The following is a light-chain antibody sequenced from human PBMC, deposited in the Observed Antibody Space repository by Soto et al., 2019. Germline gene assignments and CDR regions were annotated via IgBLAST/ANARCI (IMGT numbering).Light chain of an antibody. Sequence: EVVMTQSPATLSVSPGEGVTLSCRASQGIGDTLAWYQHKPGQTPRLLIYDTSTRATGVPARFSGSGSGTDFTLTISSLEPEDFAVYYCQQRSNWPPGTFGQGTKLEIK. CDR1: QGIGDT. J-gene: IGKJ2*02. CDR3: QQRSNWPPGT. V-gene: IGKV3-11*01. CDR2: DTS.